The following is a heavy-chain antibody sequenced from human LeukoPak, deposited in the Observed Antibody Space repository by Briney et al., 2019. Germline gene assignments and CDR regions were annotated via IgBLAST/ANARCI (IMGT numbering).Heavy chain of an antibody. CDR2: INPSGGST. Sequence: ASVKVSCKASGYTFTSYYMHWVRQAPGQGLEWMGIINPSGGSTSYAQKFQGRVTMTRGTSTSTVNMELSSLRSEDTAVYYCARERNRKWELHIGLDYWGQGTLVTVSS. D-gene: IGHD1-26*01. CDR1: GYTFTSYY. V-gene: IGHV1-46*01. J-gene: IGHJ4*02. CDR3: ARERNRKWELHIGLDY.